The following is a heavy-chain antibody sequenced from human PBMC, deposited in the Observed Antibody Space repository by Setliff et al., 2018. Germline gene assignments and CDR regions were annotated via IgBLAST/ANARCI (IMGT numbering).Heavy chain of an antibody. Sequence: ASVKVSCKASGYTFTNYHMHWVRQAPGQGLEWMGVINCTGGSATYAQKFQGRVTMTRDTSTSTAYMELSSLRSDDTAVYYCARDGISWLMWFDPWGQGTLVTVSS. V-gene: IGHV1-46*01. D-gene: IGHD3-16*01. CDR2: INCTGGSA. J-gene: IGHJ5*02. CDR3: ARDGISWLMWFDP. CDR1: GYTFTNYH.